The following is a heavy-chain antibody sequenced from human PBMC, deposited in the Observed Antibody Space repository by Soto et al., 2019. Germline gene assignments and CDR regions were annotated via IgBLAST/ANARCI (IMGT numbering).Heavy chain of an antibody. D-gene: IGHD3-16*01. CDR3: ATASESTPGGRLGV. CDR2: IIPILHLV. Sequence: VQLEQSDTEVRKPGSSVKLSCKTSGVSFHGYAISWVRQAPGQGLEWLGGIIPILHLVRYAEKFQGRVTISATDSTGTADFEVTRLRPEDKARYYCATASESTPGGRLGVWGRVTTVSASS. J-gene: IGHJ6*01. V-gene: IGHV1-69*01. CDR1: GVSFHGYA.